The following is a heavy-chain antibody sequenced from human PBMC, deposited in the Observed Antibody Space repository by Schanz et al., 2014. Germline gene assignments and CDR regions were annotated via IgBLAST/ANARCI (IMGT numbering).Heavy chain of an antibody. V-gene: IGHV3-23*04. Sequence: EVPLVASGGGLVQPGGSLRLSCAASGFSFGTYAMSWVRQAPGKGLLWVSSISGTGGDDTYYADSVKGRFTISRDNSKNTLLLQMNSLRVEDSAIYYCAKDISDTSGKDDYWGQGTLVTVSS. D-gene: IGHD3-22*01. CDR2: ISGTGGDDT. CDR1: GFSFGTYA. J-gene: IGHJ4*02. CDR3: AKDISDTSGKDDY.